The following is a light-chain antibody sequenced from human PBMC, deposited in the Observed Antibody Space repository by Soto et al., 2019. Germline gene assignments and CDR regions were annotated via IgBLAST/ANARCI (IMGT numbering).Light chain of an antibody. CDR1: QAIRND. Sequence: DIQMTQSPSSLSASVGDRVTITCRASQAIRNDVGWYQQKPGKDPKRLIYVASRLESGVPSRFSGSGFGTEFTLTISGLQPEDFATYYCQQSYSTPPVTFGQGTKVEIK. CDR2: VAS. J-gene: IGKJ1*01. CDR3: QQSYSTPPVT. V-gene: IGKV1-17*01.